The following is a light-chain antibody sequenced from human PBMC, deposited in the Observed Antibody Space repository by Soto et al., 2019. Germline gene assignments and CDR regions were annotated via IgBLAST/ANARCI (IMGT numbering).Light chain of an antibody. CDR2: KAS. Sequence: DIQMTQSPSTLSASVGDRVTITCRASQSIDSWLAWYQQKPGKAPKLLMYKASSLESGVPSRFSGSGSETEFTLTISSLQPDDFATYYCQHYKSYPWTCGQGTKVEIK. V-gene: IGKV1-5*03. CDR3: QHYKSYPWT. CDR1: QSIDSW. J-gene: IGKJ1*01.